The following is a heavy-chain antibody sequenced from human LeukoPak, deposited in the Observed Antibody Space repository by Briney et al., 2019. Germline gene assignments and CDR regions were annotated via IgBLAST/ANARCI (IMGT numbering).Heavy chain of an antibody. CDR1: GFTFSSYW. D-gene: IGHD6-13*01. V-gene: IGHV3-7*01. J-gene: IGHJ4*02. CDR2: IKQDGSEK. Sequence: GGSLRLSCAASGFTFSSYWMSWVRQAPGKGLEWVANIKQDGSEKYYVESVKGRFTISRDNAKNSLYLQMNSLRAEDTAVYYCARVEQQLADLHYFDYWGQGTLVTVSS. CDR3: ARVEQQLADLHYFDY.